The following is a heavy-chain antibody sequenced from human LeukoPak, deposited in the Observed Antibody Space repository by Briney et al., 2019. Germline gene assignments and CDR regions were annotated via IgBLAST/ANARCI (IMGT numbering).Heavy chain of an antibody. CDR3: ARDGPDYYGSGISLPYYMDV. D-gene: IGHD3-10*01. V-gene: IGHV4-34*01. CDR2: INHSGST. J-gene: IGHJ6*03. Sequence: SETLSLTCAVYGGSFSGYYWSWIRQPPGKGLEWIGEINHSGSTNYNPSLKSRVTISVDTSKNQFSLKLSSVTAEDTAVYYCARDGPDYYGSGISLPYYMDVWGKGTTVTISS. CDR1: GGSFSGYY.